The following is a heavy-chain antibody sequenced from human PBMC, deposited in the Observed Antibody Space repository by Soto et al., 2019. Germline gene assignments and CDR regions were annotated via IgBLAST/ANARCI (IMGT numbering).Heavy chain of an antibody. Sequence: QVQLVQSGAEVKKPGASVQVSCKASGYTFTGNYMHWVRQAPGQGLEWMGWINPNSGGTNYAQKLQGSVTVTRDTSISTAYRELSRLRSDETAVYYCARDGDSSSPFDIWGQGTMVTVSS. D-gene: IGHD6-6*01. J-gene: IGHJ3*02. CDR2: INPNSGGT. V-gene: IGHV1-2*02. CDR3: ARDGDSSSPFDI. CDR1: GYTFTGNY.